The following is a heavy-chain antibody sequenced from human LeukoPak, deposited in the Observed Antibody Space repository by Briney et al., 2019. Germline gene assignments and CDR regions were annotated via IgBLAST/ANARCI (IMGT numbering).Heavy chain of an antibody. J-gene: IGHJ4*02. CDR1: GFPFDDYG. CDR3: ARVKAYDSSGYYYYFDY. V-gene: IGHV3-20*01. D-gene: IGHD3-22*01. CDR2: INWNGGST. Sequence: SGGSLRLSCAASGFPFDDYGMSWVRQAPGRGLEWVSGINWNGGSTGYADSVKGRFTISRDNAKNSLYLQMNSLRAEDTALYHCARVKAYDSSGYYYYFDYWGQGTLVTASS.